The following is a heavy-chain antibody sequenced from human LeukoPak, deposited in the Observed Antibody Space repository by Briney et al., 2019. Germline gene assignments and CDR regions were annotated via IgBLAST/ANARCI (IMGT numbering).Heavy chain of an antibody. J-gene: IGHJ4*02. CDR2: ISYDATDS. CDR3: AKSDIVATIYYFDY. CDR1: EFTFSSHA. D-gene: IGHD5-12*01. V-gene: IGHV3-30*07. Sequence: GGSLRLSCAASEFTFSSHALNWVRQAPGKVLEWVALISYDATDSYYADSVKGRFTISRDNSKRILYLQMNSLRAEDTAVYYCAKSDIVATIYYFDYWGQGTLVTVSS.